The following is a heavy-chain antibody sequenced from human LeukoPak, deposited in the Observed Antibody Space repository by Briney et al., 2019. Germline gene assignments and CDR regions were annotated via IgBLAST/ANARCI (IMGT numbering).Heavy chain of an antibody. CDR2: IYPSDSYT. Sequence: GESLKISCEASGYSFSNYWLGWVRQMPGKGLECLGIIYPSDSYTRYSPSFQGQVTISADKSINTAYLQWSSLKASDTAMYYCAKHAYSDSTSAFDFWGQGTMVTVSS. CDR3: AKHAYSDSTSAFDF. D-gene: IGHD4-11*01. V-gene: IGHV5-51*01. J-gene: IGHJ3*01. CDR1: GYSFSNYW.